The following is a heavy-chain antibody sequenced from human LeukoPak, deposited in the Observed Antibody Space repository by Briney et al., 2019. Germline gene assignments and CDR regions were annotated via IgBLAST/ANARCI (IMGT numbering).Heavy chain of an antibody. CDR1: GFTFSSYA. V-gene: IGHV3-30-3*01. CDR3: ARGGTYYDFWSYYYGMDV. CDR2: ISYDGSNK. J-gene: IGHJ6*02. Sequence: PGRSLRLSCAASGFTFSSYAMHWVRQAPGKGLEWVAVISYDGSNKYYADSVKGRFTISRDNPKNTLYLQMNSLRAEDTAVYYCARGGTYYDFWSYYYGMDVWGQGTTVTVSS. D-gene: IGHD3-3*01.